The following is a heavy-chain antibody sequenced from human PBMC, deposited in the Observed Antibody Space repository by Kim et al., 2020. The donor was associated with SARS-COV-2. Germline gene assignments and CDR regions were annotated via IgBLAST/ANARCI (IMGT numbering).Heavy chain of an antibody. V-gene: IGHV3-74*01. Sequence: GGSLRLSCAASGFTFSSYWMHWVRQAPGKGLVWVSRINSDGSSTSYADSVKGRFTISRDNAKNTLYLQMNSLRAEDTAVYYCAEGGSGHVLYYYGMDVWGQGTTVTVSS. CDR2: INSDGSST. J-gene: IGHJ6*02. D-gene: IGHD6-19*01. CDR1: GFTFSSYW. CDR3: AEGGSGHVLYYYGMDV.